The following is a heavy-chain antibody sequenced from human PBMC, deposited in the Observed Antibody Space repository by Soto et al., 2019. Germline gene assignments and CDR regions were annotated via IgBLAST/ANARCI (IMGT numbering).Heavy chain of an antibody. Sequence: GGSLRLSCTASGFTFGDYAMSWFRQAPGKGLEWVGFIRSKAYGGTTEYAASVKGRFTISRDDSKSIAYLQMNSLKTEDTAVYYCTRRYCSGGSCYSEYGAFDIWGQGTMVTVSS. CDR2: IRSKAYGGTT. V-gene: IGHV3-49*03. D-gene: IGHD2-15*01. J-gene: IGHJ3*02. CDR3: TRRYCSGGSCYSEYGAFDI. CDR1: GFTFGDYA.